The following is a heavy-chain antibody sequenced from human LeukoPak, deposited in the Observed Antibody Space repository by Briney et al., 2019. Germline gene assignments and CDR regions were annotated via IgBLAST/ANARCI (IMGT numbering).Heavy chain of an antibody. J-gene: IGHJ6*04. CDR3: AKEGITMVRGVPYYYGMDV. CDR1: GFTFSSYG. CDR2: ISYDGSNK. Sequence: KAGGSLRLSCAASGFTFSSYGMHWVRQAPGKGLEWVAVISYDGSNKYYADSVKGRFTISRDNSKNTLYLQMNSLRAEDTAVYYCAKEGITMVRGVPYYYGMDVWGKGTTVTVSS. V-gene: IGHV3-30*18. D-gene: IGHD3-10*01.